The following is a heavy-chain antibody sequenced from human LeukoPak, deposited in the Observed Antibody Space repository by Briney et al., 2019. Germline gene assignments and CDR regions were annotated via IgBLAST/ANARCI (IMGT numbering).Heavy chain of an antibody. D-gene: IGHD6-19*01. CDR2: ISGSGGST. J-gene: IGHJ3*02. V-gene: IGHV3-23*01. Sequence: GGSLRLSCAASGFTVITNDMTWVRQAPGKGLEWVSAISGSGGSTYYADSVKGRLTISRDNSKNTLYLQMNSLRAEDTAVYYCARRAVAALHDAFDIWGQGTMVTVSS. CDR1: GFTVITND. CDR3: ARRAVAALHDAFDI.